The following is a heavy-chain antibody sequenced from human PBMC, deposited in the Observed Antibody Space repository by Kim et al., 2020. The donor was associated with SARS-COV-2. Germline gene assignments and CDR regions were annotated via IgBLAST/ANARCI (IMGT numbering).Heavy chain of an antibody. J-gene: IGHJ4*02. CDR3: VKGGYSSGWRD. CDR2: ISSNGGST. D-gene: IGHD6-19*01. Sequence: GGSLRLSCSASGFTFSSYAMHWVRQAPGKGLKYVSAISSNGGSTHYADSVKGRFTISRDNSKNTLYLQMSSLRAEDTAVYYCVKGGYSSGWRDWGQGTLGTVSS. V-gene: IGHV3-64D*09. CDR1: GFTFSSYA.